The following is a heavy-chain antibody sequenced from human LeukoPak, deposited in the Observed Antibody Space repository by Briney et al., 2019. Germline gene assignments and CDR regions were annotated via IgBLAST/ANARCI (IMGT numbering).Heavy chain of an antibody. CDR3: ARGSEYSSSSD. D-gene: IGHD6-6*01. J-gene: IGHJ4*02. CDR1: GYTFTSYG. Sequence: GASVKVSCKASGYTFTSYGISWVRQAPGQGLEWMGWMNPNSGNTGYAQKFQGRVTMTRNTSISTAYMELSSLRSEDTAVYYCARGSEYSSSSDWGQGTLVTVSS. V-gene: IGHV1-8*02. CDR2: MNPNSGNT.